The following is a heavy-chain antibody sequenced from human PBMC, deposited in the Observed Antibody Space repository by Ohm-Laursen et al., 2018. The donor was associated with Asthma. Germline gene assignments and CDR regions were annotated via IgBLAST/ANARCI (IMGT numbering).Heavy chain of an antibody. V-gene: IGHV4-30-4*01. Sequence: SQTLSLTCTVSGGSIGSDDYYWSWIRQPPGKGLEWIGYIYHSVSTYYSPSLKSRVTISVDTSKNQFSLKLSSVTAADTAAYYCARVVGVYEDPYYFDYWGQGTLVTVSS. CDR2: IYHSVST. D-gene: IGHD5/OR15-5a*01. CDR1: GGSIGSDDYY. J-gene: IGHJ4*02. CDR3: ARVVGVYEDPYYFDY.